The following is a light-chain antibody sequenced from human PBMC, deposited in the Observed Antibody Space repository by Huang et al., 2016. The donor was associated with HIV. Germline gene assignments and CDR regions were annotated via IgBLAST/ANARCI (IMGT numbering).Light chain of an antibody. J-gene: IGKJ4*01. CDR3: QQRGNWPPRT. CDR1: RSLGSY. CDR2: DAS. V-gene: IGKV3-11*01. Sequence: EIVLTQSSATLSLSPGVRATLSCRASRSLGSYLAWYQQKPGQAPRLHIYDASHRVTGIPARLSGSGSGTGFTLTISSLEPEDFAVYYYQQRGNWPPRTFGGGTKVEMK.